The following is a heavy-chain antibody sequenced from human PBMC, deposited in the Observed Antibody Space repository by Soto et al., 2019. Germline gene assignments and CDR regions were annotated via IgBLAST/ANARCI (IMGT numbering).Heavy chain of an antibody. V-gene: IGHV3-30-3*01. Sequence: QVQLVESGGGVVQPGRSLRLSCAASGFTFSSYAMHWVRQAPGKGLEWVAVISYDGSNKYYADSVKGRFTISRDNSKNTLYLQMNSLRAEDTAVYYCARELDAWGQGTTVTVSS. J-gene: IGHJ6*02. CDR3: ARELDA. CDR1: GFTFSSYA. CDR2: ISYDGSNK.